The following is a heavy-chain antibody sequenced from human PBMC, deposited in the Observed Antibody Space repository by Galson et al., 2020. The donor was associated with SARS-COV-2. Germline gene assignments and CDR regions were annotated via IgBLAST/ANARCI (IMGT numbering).Heavy chain of an antibody. D-gene: IGHD3-16*01. V-gene: IGHV3-30*18. CDR2: ISYDGSNK. J-gene: IGHJ4*02. CDR1: GFTFSSYG. Sequence: GGSLRLSCAASGFTFSSYGMHWVRQAPGKGLEWVAVISYDGSNKYYADSVKGRFTISRDNSKNTLYLQMNSLRAEDTAVYYCAKGVSPPHPFRGRRGGFAYWGQEPLVTVPS. CDR3: AKGVSPPHPFRGRRGGFAY.